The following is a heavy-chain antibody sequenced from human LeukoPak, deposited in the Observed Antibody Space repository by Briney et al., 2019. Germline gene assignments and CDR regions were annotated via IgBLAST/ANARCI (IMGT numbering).Heavy chain of an antibody. Sequence: PGGSLRLSCAASGFTFSSYWMSCVRQAPGKGLEWVANIRQDGSEKQYVDSVKGRFTISRDNAKNSLYLQMNSLRAEDMAVFFCVRESRSGTSYWGQGTLVTVSS. CDR1: GFTFSSYW. CDR3: VRESRSGTSY. CDR2: IRQDGSEK. V-gene: IGHV3-7*01. J-gene: IGHJ4*02. D-gene: IGHD3-10*01.